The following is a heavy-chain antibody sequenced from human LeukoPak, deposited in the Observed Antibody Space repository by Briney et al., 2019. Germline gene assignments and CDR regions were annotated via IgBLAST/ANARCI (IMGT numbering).Heavy chain of an antibody. V-gene: IGHV1-2*02. CDR2: INPDSGGT. J-gene: IGHJ4*02. Sequence: ASVKVSCKASGYTLTGYYMHWVRQAPGQGLEWMGWINPDSGGTKYAQKFQGRVTMTSDTSISTAYMELSRLRSDDTAVYYCARGSSSSWYKYFFDYWGQGTPVTVSS. CDR1: GYTLTGYY. CDR3: ARGSSSSWYKYFFDY. D-gene: IGHD6-13*01.